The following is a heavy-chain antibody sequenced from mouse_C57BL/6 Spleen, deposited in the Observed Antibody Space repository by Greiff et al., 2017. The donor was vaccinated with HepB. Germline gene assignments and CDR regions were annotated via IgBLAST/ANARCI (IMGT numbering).Heavy chain of an antibody. D-gene: IGHD1-1*01. CDR2: ISSGSSTI. J-gene: IGHJ4*01. V-gene: IGHV5-17*01. CDR3: ARPYGSFYAMDY. Sequence: DVMLVESGGGLVKPGGSLKLSCAASGFTFSDYGMHWVRQAPEKGLEWVAYISSGSSTIYYADTVKGRFTISRDNAKNTLFLQMTSLRSEDTAMYYCARPYGSFYAMDYWGQGTSVTVSS. CDR1: GFTFSDYG.